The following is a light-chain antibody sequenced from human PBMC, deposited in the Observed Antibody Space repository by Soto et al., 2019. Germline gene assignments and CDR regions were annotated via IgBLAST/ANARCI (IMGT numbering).Light chain of an antibody. J-gene: IGLJ1*01. CDR1: SSDVGGYNY. CDR3: SSYTSSSTLDV. CDR2: DVS. V-gene: IGLV2-14*01. Sequence: QSALTQPASVSGSPLQSITISCTGTSSDVGGYNYVSWYQQHPGKAPKLMIYDVSNRPSGVSNRFSGSKSGNTASLTISGLQAEDEADYYCSSYTSSSTLDVFGTG.